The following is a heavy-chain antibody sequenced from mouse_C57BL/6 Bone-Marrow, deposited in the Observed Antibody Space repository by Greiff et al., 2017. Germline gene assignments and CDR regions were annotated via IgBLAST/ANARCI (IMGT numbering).Heavy chain of an antibody. J-gene: IGHJ2*01. D-gene: IGHD1-1*01. Sequence: VQLQQSGAELARPGASVKLSCKASGYTFTSYGISWVKQRTGPGLEWIGEIYPRSGNTYYNEKFKGKATLTADKSSSTAYMELRSLTSEDSAVYFCARWNYYGSSYGYWGQGTTRTVSS. CDR2: IYPRSGNT. CDR1: GYTFTSYG. CDR3: ARWNYYGSSYGY. V-gene: IGHV1-81*01.